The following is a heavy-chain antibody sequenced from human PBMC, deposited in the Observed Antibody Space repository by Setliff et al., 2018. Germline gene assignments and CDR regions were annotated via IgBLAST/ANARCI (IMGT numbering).Heavy chain of an antibody. D-gene: IGHD3-22*01. CDR1: GYTFTGYS. Sequence: GASVKVSCKASGYTFTGYSIHWVRQAPGQGLEWMGWITPNSGGTNYAQKFKGRVTMTRDTSITTVHMELRRLTSDDTAIYYCARVGFPSGYWYYLDYWGQGTQVTVSS. CDR3: ARVGFPSGYWYYLDY. J-gene: IGHJ4*02. CDR2: ITPNSGGT. V-gene: IGHV1-2*02.